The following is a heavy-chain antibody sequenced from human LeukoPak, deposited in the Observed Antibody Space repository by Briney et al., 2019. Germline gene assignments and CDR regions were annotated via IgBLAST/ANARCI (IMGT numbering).Heavy chain of an antibody. Sequence: GGSLRLSCAASGFTFSSYSMNWVRQAPGKGLEWVSSISSSSSYIYYADSVKGRFTISRDNAKNSLYLQMNSLRAEDTAVYYCARTRYYYNSRSYGAPYYFDYWGQGTLVTVSS. V-gene: IGHV3-21*01. D-gene: IGHD3-10*01. CDR2: ISSSSSYI. CDR3: ARTRYYYNSRSYGAPYYFDY. J-gene: IGHJ4*02. CDR1: GFTFSSYS.